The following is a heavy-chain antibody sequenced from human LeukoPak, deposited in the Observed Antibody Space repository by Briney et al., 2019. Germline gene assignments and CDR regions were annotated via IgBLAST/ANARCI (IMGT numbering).Heavy chain of an antibody. CDR1: GFDVSFNY. J-gene: IGHJ4*02. CDR3: ARVWFGYFFQ. V-gene: IGHV3-53*01. Sequence: GGSLRLSCAASGFDVSFNYVGWVRQAPGKGLEWVSVIHTGGTTHYAYSVKGRFTICKDNSNDTVYLQMNNVRAEDTANYYCARVWFGYFFQWGQGALVTVSS. D-gene: IGHD3-10*01. CDR2: IHTGGTT.